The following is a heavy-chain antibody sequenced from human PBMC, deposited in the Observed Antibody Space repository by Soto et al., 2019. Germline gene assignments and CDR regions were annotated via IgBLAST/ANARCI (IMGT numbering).Heavy chain of an antibody. J-gene: IGHJ4*02. D-gene: IGHD5-12*01. CDR1: GYTFTSYD. Sequence: ASVKVSCKASGYTFTSYDINWVRQATGQGLEWMGWMNPNSGNTGYAQKFQGRVTMTSNTSISTAYMELSSLRSEDTAVYYCARAYSGYEAFDYWGQGTLVTVSS. CDR2: MNPNSGNT. CDR3: ARAYSGYEAFDY. V-gene: IGHV1-8*01.